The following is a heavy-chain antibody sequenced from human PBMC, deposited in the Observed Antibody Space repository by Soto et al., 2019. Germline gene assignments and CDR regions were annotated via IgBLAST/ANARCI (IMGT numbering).Heavy chain of an antibody. CDR1: GYTFTSYA. Sequence: GASVKVSCKASGYTFTSYAMHWVRQAPGQRLEWMGWINAGNGNTKYSQKFQGRVTITRDTSASTAYMELSSLRSEDTAVYYCARGYCISTSCYPTPAFDIWGQGTMVTVSS. J-gene: IGHJ3*02. CDR2: INAGNGNT. V-gene: IGHV1-3*01. CDR3: ARGYCISTSCYPTPAFDI. D-gene: IGHD2-2*01.